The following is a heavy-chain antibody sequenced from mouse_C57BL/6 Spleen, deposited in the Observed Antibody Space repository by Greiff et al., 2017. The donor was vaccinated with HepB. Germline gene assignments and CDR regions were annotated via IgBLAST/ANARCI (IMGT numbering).Heavy chain of an antibody. J-gene: IGHJ2*01. CDR2: IYPGDGDT. Sequence: VQGVESGPELVKPGASVKISCKASGYAFSSSWMNWVKQRPGKGLEWIGRIYPGDGDTNYNGKFKGKATLTADKSSSTAYMQLSSLTSEDSAVYFCARGIYYGNYLDYWGQGTTLTVSS. CDR3: ARGIYYGNYLDY. CDR1: GYAFSSSW. V-gene: IGHV1-82*01. D-gene: IGHD2-1*01.